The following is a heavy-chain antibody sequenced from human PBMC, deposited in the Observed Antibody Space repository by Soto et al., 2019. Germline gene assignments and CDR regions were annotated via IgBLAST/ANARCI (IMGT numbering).Heavy chain of an antibody. Sequence: LRLSCAASGFTFSIYSMTWVRQPPGRGPEWVSYITSSSSKRYYADSVKGRFTISRDNAKNTLYLQMNSLRDEDTAVYYCARVRGYGYYYSGMDVWGQGTTVTVSS. D-gene: IGHD3-16*01. CDR2: ITSSSSKR. CDR3: ARVRGYGYYYSGMDV. CDR1: GFTFSIYS. V-gene: IGHV3-48*02. J-gene: IGHJ6*02.